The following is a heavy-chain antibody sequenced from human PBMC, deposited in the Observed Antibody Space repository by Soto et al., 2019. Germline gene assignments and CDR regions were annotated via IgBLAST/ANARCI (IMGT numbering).Heavy chain of an antibody. Sequence: GGSLRLSCAASGLTFDNYAMHWVRQAPGKGLEWVSGISWNSNTIAYADSVKGRFTISRDNAKNSLYLQMNSLRAEDTAFYYCAKDTGPNWGQGTLVTVSS. CDR2: ISWNSNTI. J-gene: IGHJ4*02. CDR1: GLTFDNYA. V-gene: IGHV3-9*01. CDR3: AKDTGPN.